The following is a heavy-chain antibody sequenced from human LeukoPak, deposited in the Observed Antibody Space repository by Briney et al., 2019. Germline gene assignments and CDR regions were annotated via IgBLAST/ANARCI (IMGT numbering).Heavy chain of an antibody. V-gene: IGHV3-48*01. CDR2: ISSSSSTI. J-gene: IGHJ4*02. CDR3: ARDRYRGIVATIPLVPFDY. Sequence: PGGSLRLSCAASGFTFSSYSMNWVRQAPGKGLEWVSYISSSSSTIYYADSVKGRFTISRDNAKNSLYLQMNSLRAEDTAVYYCARDRYRGIVATIPLVPFDYWGQGTLVTISS. D-gene: IGHD5-12*01. CDR1: GFTFSSYS.